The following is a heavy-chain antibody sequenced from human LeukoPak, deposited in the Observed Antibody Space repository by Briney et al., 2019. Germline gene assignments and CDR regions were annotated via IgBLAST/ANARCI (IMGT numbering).Heavy chain of an antibody. CDR1: GGSFSGYY. CDR3: ARGGGYCSSTSCPNTNWFDP. Sequence: SETLSLTCAVYGGSFSGYYWNWIRQPPGKGLEWIGDINHSGSTNYNPSLKSRVTISVDTSKSQFSLKLSSVTVADTAVYYCARGGGYCSSTSCPNTNWFDPWGQGTLVTVSS. D-gene: IGHD2-2*01. J-gene: IGHJ5*02. CDR2: INHSGST. V-gene: IGHV4-34*01.